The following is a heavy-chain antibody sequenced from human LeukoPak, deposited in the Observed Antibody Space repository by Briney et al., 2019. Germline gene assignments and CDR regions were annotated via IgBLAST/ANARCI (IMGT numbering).Heavy chain of an antibody. CDR1: GFTFNTFN. CDR3: ARVGVTVFGAVTGPAYFDS. V-gene: IGHV4-59*12. J-gene: IGHJ4*02. D-gene: IGHD3-3*01. CDR2: IYYSGST. Sequence: GSLRLSCAASGFTFNTFNMNWVRQPPGKGLEWLGSIYYSGSTNYNPSLKSRVTISLDTAKNQFSLRLTYVTATDTAVYYCARVGVTVFGAVTGPAYFDSWGLGTLVTVSS.